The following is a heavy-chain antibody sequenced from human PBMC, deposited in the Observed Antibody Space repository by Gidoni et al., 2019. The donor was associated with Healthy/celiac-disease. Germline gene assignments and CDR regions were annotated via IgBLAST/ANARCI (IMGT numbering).Heavy chain of an antibody. J-gene: IGHJ4*02. D-gene: IGHD4-17*01. CDR2: IYYSGST. Sequence: QPQLQESGPGLAEPAETRPLTGTDAGDTFSISNYYWGRVRRPPGKGLEWIGSIYYSGSTYYYPSLKSRVTISVDTSKNQFSLIMSSVPAADTAVYYCAGRDYADYLGYWGQGTLVTVSS. V-gene: IGHV4-39*01. CDR3: AGRDYADYLGY. CDR1: GDTFSISNYY.